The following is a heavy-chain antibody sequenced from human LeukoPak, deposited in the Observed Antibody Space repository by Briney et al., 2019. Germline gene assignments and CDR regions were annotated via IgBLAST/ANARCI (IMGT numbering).Heavy chain of an antibody. V-gene: IGHV3-21*01. CDR3: ARDLIVGATYYYAMDV. D-gene: IGHD3-10*01. J-gene: IGHJ6*04. CDR1: GFTFSSYS. CDR2: ISTSSTYI. Sequence: GGSLRLSCAASGFTFSSYSMNWVRQAPRKGLEWVSSISTSSTYIYYADSLKGRFTISRDNAKNSLYLQMNSLRADDTAVYYCARDLIVGATYYYAMDVWGKGTTVTVSS.